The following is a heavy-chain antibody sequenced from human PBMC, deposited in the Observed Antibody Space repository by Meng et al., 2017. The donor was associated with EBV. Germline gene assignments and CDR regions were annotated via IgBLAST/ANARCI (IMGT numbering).Heavy chain of an antibody. CDR3: ARGDHTNYPRWFDP. V-gene: IGHV4-61*01. CDR2: IYYTGST. CDR1: GGSVNNESYY. Sequence: QVQLQESGPGLVKPSXXLSLTCXVSGGSVNNESYYWGWIRQPPGKGLEYIGYIYYTGSTNYNSSLKSRVTISLDKSKNQFSLKLTSLTAADTAIYYCARGDHTNYPRWFDPWGQGTMVTVSS. J-gene: IGHJ5*02. D-gene: IGHD4-11*01.